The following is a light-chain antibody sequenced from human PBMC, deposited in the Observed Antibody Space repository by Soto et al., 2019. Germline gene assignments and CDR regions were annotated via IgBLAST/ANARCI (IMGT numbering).Light chain of an antibody. J-gene: IGLJ1*01. CDR3: ASITTSSPSV. Sequence: QSALSQPASVSGSPGQPITISCTGTSSDVGGYEYVSWYQHQPDKAPKLIIYDVTNRPSGVSTRFSGSKSGNTASLTISGSQTEDEADYYCASITTSSPSVSGNGTKAT. CDR2: DVT. CDR1: SSDVGGYEY. V-gene: IGLV2-14*01.